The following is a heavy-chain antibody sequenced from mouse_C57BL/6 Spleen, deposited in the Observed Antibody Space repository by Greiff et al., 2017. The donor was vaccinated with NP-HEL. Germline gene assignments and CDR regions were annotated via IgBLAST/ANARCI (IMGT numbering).Heavy chain of an antibody. CDR1: GYTFTGYW. CDR3: ARKNPYYYGSSYFYWYFDV. V-gene: IGHV1-9*01. CDR2: ILPGSGST. D-gene: IGHD1-1*01. J-gene: IGHJ1*03. Sequence: QVQLKESGAELMKPGASVKLSCKATGYTFTGYWIEWVKQRPGHGLEWIGEILPGSGSTNYNEKFKGKATFTADTSSNTAYMQLSSLTTEDSAIYYCARKNPYYYGSSYFYWYFDVWGTGTTVTVSS.